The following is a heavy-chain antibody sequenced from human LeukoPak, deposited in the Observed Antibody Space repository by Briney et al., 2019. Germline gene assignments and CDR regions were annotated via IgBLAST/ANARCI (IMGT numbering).Heavy chain of an antibody. Sequence: ASVKVSCKASGYTFTSYAMNWVRQAPGQGLEWMGWINTNTGNPTYAQGFTGRFVFSLDTSVSTAYLQISSLKAEDTAVYYCARATGSGWYEIYYYYYYYMDVWGKGTTVTVSS. CDR3: ARATGSGWYEIYYYYYYYMDV. CDR2: INTNTGNP. CDR1: GYTFTSYA. D-gene: IGHD6-19*01. V-gene: IGHV7-4-1*02. J-gene: IGHJ6*03.